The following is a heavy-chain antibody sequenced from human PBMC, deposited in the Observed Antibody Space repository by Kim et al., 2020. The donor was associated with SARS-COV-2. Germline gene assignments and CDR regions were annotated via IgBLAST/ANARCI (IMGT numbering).Heavy chain of an antibody. Sequence: ADDVKVLFTLARDNAKSSLYLQMNSLRAEDTAVYYCARESETAKTKAIDCWGQGTLVTVSS. J-gene: IGHJ4*02. D-gene: IGHD6-25*01. V-gene: IGHV3-11*06. CDR3: ARESETAKTKAIDC.